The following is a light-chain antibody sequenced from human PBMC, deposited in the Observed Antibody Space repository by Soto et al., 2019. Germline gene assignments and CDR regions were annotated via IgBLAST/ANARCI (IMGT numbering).Light chain of an antibody. CDR3: ASDSRYRGLV. CDR1: SSDIGGYKY. J-gene: IGLJ3*02. Sequence: LTPPASVSGSLGQSITISCTGTSSDIGGYKYVSWYQQHPGKAPKLIIFEVSNRPSGVSDRFSGSNSGNTASLTISGLQAEDEADYYCASDSRYRGLVFGGGTKGTVL. V-gene: IGLV2-14*01. CDR2: EVS.